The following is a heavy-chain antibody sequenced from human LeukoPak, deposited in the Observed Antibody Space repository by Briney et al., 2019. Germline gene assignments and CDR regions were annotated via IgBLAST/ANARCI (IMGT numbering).Heavy chain of an antibody. Sequence: ASVKVSCKASGYTFTGYYMHWVRQAPGQELEWMGWINPNSGGTNYAQKFQGRVTMTRDTSISTAYMELSRLRSDDTAVYYCARESEYYDSSGYSYYFDYWGQGTLVTVSS. V-gene: IGHV1-2*02. CDR3: ARESEYYDSSGYSYYFDY. CDR1: GYTFTGYY. J-gene: IGHJ4*02. CDR2: INPNSGGT. D-gene: IGHD3-22*01.